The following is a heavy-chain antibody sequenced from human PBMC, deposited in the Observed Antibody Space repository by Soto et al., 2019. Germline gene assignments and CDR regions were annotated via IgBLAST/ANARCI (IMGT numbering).Heavy chain of an antibody. Sequence: SVKVSCKASGGTFSSYAISWVRQAPGQGLEWTGGIIPIFGTANYAQKFQGRVTITADESTSTAYMELSSLRSEDTAVYYCARERYSSSWSRTKNWFDPWGQGTLVTAPQ. CDR1: GGTFSSYA. V-gene: IGHV1-69*13. CDR2: IIPIFGTA. J-gene: IGHJ5*02. CDR3: ARERYSSSWSRTKNWFDP. D-gene: IGHD6-13*01.